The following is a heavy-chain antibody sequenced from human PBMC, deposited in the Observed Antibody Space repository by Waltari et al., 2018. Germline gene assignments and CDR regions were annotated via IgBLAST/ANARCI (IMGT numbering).Heavy chain of an antibody. CDR3: VRDVNDDPRGDY. J-gene: IGHJ4*02. Sequence: QVQLLQSGTEGTKPGASVEVSCQAFGYTFTAYFLHWVRQAPGQGLEWMGWLDPKTGDRNSAPRFQGRVTMTRDTSINTAYLKVTSLKSDDTAVYYCVRDVNDDPRGDYWGQGTLVTVSS. V-gene: IGHV1-2*02. D-gene: IGHD1-1*01. CDR1: GYTFTAYF. CDR2: LDPKTGDR.